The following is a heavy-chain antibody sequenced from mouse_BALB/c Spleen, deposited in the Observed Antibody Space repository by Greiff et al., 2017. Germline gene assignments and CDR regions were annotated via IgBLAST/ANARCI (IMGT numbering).Heavy chain of an antibody. CDR3: ARAYGSGPFDY. V-gene: IGHV3-6*02. CDR2: ISYDGSN. D-gene: IGHD2-2*01. J-gene: IGHJ2*01. Sequence: EVQVVESGPGLVKPSQSLSLTCSVTGYSITSGYYWNWIRQFPGNKLEWMGYISYDGSNNYNPSLKNRISITRDTSKNQFFLKLNSVTTEDTATYYCARAYGSGPFDYWGQGTTLTVSS. CDR1: GYSITSGYY.